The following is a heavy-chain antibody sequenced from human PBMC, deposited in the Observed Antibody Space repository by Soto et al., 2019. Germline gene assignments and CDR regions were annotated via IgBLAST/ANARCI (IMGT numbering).Heavy chain of an antibody. Sequence: VQLLESGGGLVQPGGSLRLSCAASGFTFSTYVMAWVRQAPGKGLEWVSAITGGASGIYYADSVRGRFTISRDNSKNTLYLQMSSLRAEDTAVYYCAKYYNWNDADFWGQGTLVTVSS. J-gene: IGHJ4*02. CDR2: ITGGASGI. CDR1: GFTFSTYV. V-gene: IGHV3-23*01. CDR3: AKYYNWNDADF. D-gene: IGHD1-20*01.